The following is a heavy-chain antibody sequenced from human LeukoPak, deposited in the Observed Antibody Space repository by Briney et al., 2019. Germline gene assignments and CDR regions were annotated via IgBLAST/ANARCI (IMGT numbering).Heavy chain of an antibody. CDR1: GYTFTSYY. J-gene: IGHJ4*02. CDR2: INPSGGST. V-gene: IGHV1-46*01. D-gene: IGHD3-22*01. Sequence: ASVKVSCKASGYTFTSYYMHWVRQAPGQGLEWMGIINPSGGSTSYAQKFQGRVTMTRDTSTSTVYMELSSLRSEDTAVYYCARDEGDSSGYPTHGDYWGQGTRSPSPQ. CDR3: ARDEGDSSGYPTHGDY.